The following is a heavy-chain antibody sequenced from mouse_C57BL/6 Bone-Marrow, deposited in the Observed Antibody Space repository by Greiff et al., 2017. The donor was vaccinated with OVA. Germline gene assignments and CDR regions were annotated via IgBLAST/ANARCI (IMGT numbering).Heavy chain of an antibody. D-gene: IGHD2-3*01. CDR3: ASLYGGYYPYY. CDR1: GFTFSSYG. J-gene: IGHJ2*01. Sequence: EVKLEESGGDLVKPGGSLKLSCAASGFTFSSYGMSWVRQTPDKRLEWVATISSGGSYTYYPDSVKGRFTISRDNAKNTLYLQMSSLKSEDTAMYYCASLYGGYYPYYWGQGTTLTVSS. CDR2: ISSGGSYT. V-gene: IGHV5-6*02.